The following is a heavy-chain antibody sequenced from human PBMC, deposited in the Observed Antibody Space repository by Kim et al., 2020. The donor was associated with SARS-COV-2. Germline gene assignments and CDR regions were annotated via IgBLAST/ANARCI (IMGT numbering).Heavy chain of an antibody. V-gene: IGHV3-48*03. CDR2: ISSSGSTI. CDR3: ASRNYYDSSGPVGFFDY. CDR1: GFTFSSYE. Sequence: GGSLRLSCAASGFTFSSYEMNWVRQAPGKGLEWVSYISSSGSTIYYADSVKGRFTISRDNAKNSLYLQMNSLRAEDTAVYYCASRNYYDSSGPVGFFDYWGQGTLVTVSS. J-gene: IGHJ4*02. D-gene: IGHD3-22*01.